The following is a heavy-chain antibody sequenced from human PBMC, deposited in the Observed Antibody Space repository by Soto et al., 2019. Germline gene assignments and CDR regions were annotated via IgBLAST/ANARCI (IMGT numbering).Heavy chain of an antibody. Sequence: QMQLVQSGAEVKKPGSSVKVSCKASGGTLSSFINNPINWARQAPGQGLEWMGGIVPNVGTVNYAQKFQGRVTITADKSTGTAYMEVSSLRSEDTALYYCARRDTSGFLRYFDNWGQGTLVTVSS. CDR1: GGTLSSFINNP. D-gene: IGHD3-3*01. CDR2: IVPNVGTV. J-gene: IGHJ4*02. CDR3: ARRDTSGFLRYFDN. V-gene: IGHV1-69*06.